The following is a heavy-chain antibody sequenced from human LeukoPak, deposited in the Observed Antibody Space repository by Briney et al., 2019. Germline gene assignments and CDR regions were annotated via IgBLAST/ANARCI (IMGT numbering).Heavy chain of an antibody. Sequence: GGSLRLSCAASGFTFSIYEMSWVRQAPGKGLEWVSSITTSVCSTFYADSVRGRFTISRDNSRNTLYLQMNSLSAEDTAVYYCAKRGNPTVGHHYLDVWGKGTTVSVSS. D-gene: IGHD1-1*01. CDR3: AKRGNPTVGHHYLDV. CDR1: GFTFSIYE. J-gene: IGHJ6*03. V-gene: IGHV3-23*01. CDR2: ITTSVCST.